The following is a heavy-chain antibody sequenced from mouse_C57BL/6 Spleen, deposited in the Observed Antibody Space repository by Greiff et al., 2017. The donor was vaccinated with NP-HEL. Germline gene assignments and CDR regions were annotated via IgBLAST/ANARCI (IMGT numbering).Heavy chain of an antibody. CDR1: GFNIKDYY. V-gene: IGHV14-2*01. Sequence: VQLQQSGAELVKPGASVKLSCTASGFNIKDYYMHWVKQRTEQGLEWIGRIDPEDGETKYAPKFQGKATITADTSSNTAYLQLSSLTSEDTAVYYCARMVDVTTVVAIRPYGAFDVWGTGTTVTVSS. J-gene: IGHJ1*03. D-gene: IGHD1-1*01. CDR2: IDPEDGET. CDR3: ARMVDVTTVVAIRPYGAFDV.